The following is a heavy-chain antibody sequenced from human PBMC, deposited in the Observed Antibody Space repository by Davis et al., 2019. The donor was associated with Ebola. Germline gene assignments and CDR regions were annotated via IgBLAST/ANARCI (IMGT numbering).Heavy chain of an antibody. Sequence: ASVKVSCKASGYTFTSYGISWVRQAPGQGLEWMGWISAYNGNTNYAQKLRGRVTMTRNTSINTAYMELSSLTSADTAVYYCARGWGNSLGNDFWGQGTLVTVSS. J-gene: IGHJ4*02. D-gene: IGHD4-23*01. V-gene: IGHV1-18*01. CDR1: GYTFTSYG. CDR3: ARGWGNSLGNDF. CDR2: ISAYNGNT.